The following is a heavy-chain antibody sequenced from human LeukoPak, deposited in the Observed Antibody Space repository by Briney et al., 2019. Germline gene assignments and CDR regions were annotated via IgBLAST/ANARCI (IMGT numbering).Heavy chain of an antibody. CDR2: ISWAGGTA. CDR1: GFKFDDYA. CDR3: VKYLKSFGQYYFYGMAV. D-gene: IGHD3-3*01. J-gene: IGHJ6*02. Sequence: GGSLRLSCVVSGFKFDDYAMHWVRQAPGKGLEWVSLISWAGGTAYYADSVRGRFTISRDNSKNSLYLQMNNLRTDDTAVYYCVKYLKSFGQYYFYGMAVWGQGTTVTVSS. V-gene: IGHV3-43D*03.